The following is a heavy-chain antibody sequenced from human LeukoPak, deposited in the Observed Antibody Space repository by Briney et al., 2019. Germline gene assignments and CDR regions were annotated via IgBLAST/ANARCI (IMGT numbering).Heavy chain of an antibody. CDR1: GFTLDKAW. CDR3: TSASGYYYDR. D-gene: IGHD3-22*01. V-gene: IGHV3-15*01. CDR2: IKSKTDGGTA. Sequence: GGSLRLSCAASGFTLDKAWMSWARQAPGKGLEWVGRIKSKTDGGTADYAAPVKGRFTISRDDSKNTLYLQMSSLKTEDTAVYYCTSASGYYYDRCGQGTLVTVSS. J-gene: IGHJ4*02.